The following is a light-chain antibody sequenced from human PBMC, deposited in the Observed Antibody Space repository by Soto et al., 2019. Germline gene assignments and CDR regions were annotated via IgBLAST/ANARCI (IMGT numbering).Light chain of an antibody. CDR2: EVS. CDR3: NSYTSKSTGV. CDR1: SSDVGGYNY. Sequence: QSALPPPASVAGSPGQSITISCTGTSSDVGGYNYVSWYQQHPGKAPKLIIYEVSNRPSGVSNRFSGSKSGNTASLTISGLQAEDEADYYCNSYTSKSTGVFGTGTKLTVL. V-gene: IGLV2-14*01. J-gene: IGLJ1*01.